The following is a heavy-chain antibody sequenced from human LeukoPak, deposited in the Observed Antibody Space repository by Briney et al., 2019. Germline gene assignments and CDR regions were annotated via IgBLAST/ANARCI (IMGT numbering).Heavy chain of an antibody. V-gene: IGHV3-30*18. D-gene: IGHD2-2*01. J-gene: IGHJ4*02. Sequence: GESLRLSCAASGFTFSSYGMHWVRRAPGKGLEWVAVISYDGSNKYYADSVKGRFTISRDNSKNTLYLQMNSLRAEDTAVYYCAKLPPAQLGYCSSTSCYDYWGQGTLVTVSS. CDR3: AKLPPAQLGYCSSTSCYDY. CDR2: ISYDGSNK. CDR1: GFTFSSYG.